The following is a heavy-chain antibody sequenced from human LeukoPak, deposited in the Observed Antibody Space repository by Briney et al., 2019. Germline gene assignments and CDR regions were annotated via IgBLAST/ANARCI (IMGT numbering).Heavy chain of an antibody. V-gene: IGHV3-13*01. CDR1: GFTFSNHA. J-gene: IGHJ4*02. CDR2: IGTAGDT. CDR3: ASTNYYGSGPQGI. Sequence: GGSLRLSCAASGFTFSNHAMHWVRQATGKGLEWVSAIGTAGDTFYPGSVKGRFTISRENAKKSLYLQMNSLRAEDTAVYYCASTNYYGSGPQGIWGQGTLVTVSS. D-gene: IGHD3-10*01.